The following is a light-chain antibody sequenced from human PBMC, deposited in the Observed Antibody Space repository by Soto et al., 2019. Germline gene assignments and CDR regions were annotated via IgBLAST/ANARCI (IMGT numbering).Light chain of an antibody. CDR1: SSDVGAYDY. V-gene: IGLV2-8*01. J-gene: IGLJ1*01. CDR2: EIN. Sequence: QSVLTQALAASGSPGQSVTISCTGTSSDVGAYDYVSWYQQHPGKAPKLMIYEINKRPSGVPDRFSGSKSGNTASLTVSGLQAEDEADYYCSSFAGSNNFPYVFGAGTKVTVL. CDR3: SSFAGSNNFPYV.